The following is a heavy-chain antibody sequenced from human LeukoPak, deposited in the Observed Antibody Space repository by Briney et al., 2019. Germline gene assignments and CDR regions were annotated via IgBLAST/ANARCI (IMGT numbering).Heavy chain of an antibody. Sequence: VGSLRLSSAASGFTFSCYGMHWVRQAPGKGLECVAVISYDGSNKYYADSVKGRFTISRDNSKNTLYLQMKSLRAEDTAVYYCARDSILWGRSGEWGYYFDYWGQGTLVTVSS. J-gene: IGHJ4*02. CDR3: ARDSILWGRSGEWGYYFDY. CDR1: GFTFSCYG. D-gene: IGHD2-21*01. CDR2: ISYDGSNK. V-gene: IGHV3-30*03.